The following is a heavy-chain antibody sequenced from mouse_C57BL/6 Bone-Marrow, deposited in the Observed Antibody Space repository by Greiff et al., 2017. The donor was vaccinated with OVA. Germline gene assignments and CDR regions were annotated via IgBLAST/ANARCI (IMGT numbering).Heavy chain of an antibody. CDR1: GYTFTSYN. D-gene: IGHD1-1*01. CDR3: ARLYYGSSYEGDFDV. Sequence: QVQLQQSGAELVRPGASVKMSCKASGYTFTSYNMHWVKQTPRQGLEWIGAIYPGNGDTSYNQKFKGKATLTVDKSSSTAYMQLSSLTSADSAVYVCARLYYGSSYEGDFDVWGTGTTVTVSS. J-gene: IGHJ1*03. V-gene: IGHV1-12*01. CDR2: IYPGNGDT.